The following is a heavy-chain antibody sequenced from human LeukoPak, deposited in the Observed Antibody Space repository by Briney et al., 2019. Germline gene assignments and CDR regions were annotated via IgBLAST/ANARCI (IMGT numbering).Heavy chain of an antibody. V-gene: IGHV4-34*01. CDR3: ARQEVRGVLLFYYGMDV. CDR2: INHSGSP. D-gene: IGHD3-10*01. CDR1: GGTFSGYY. Sequence: PSETLSLTCAVYGGTFSGYYWSWVRQPPGKGLEWIGEINHSGSPNYNPSLKSRVTISVDTSKNQFSLKLNSVTAADTAVYYCARQEVRGVLLFYYGMDVWGQGTTVTVSS. J-gene: IGHJ6*02.